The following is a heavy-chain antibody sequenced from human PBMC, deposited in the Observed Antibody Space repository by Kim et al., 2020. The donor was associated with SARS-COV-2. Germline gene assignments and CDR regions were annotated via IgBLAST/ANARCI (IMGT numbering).Heavy chain of an antibody. CDR1: GFTFSSYE. V-gene: IGHV3-48*03. D-gene: IGHD4-17*01. CDR2: ISSSGSTI. Sequence: GGSLRLSCAASGFTFSSYEMNWVRQAPGKGLEWVSYISSSGSTIYYADSVKGRFTISRDNAKNSLYLQMNSLRAEDTAVYYCARSLGQDYGDHVCNFDYWGQGTLVTVSS. CDR3: ARSLGQDYGDHVCNFDY. J-gene: IGHJ4*02.